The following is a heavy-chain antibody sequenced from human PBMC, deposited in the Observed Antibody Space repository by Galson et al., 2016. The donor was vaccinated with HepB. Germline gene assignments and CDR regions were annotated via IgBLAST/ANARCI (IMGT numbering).Heavy chain of an antibody. CDR3: AKELGIYAGNSGAFDI. CDR1: GGSFSDYS. CDR2: IIHSGGT. D-gene: IGHD4-23*01. J-gene: IGHJ3*02. V-gene: IGHV4-34*12. Sequence: SETLSLTCGVSGGSFSDYSWTWVRQPPGKRLEWIGDIIHSGGTNYNPSLTGRVTISLDTSKNQFSLTLRSATAADTAVYYCAKELGIYAGNSGAFDIWGQGTMVTVSS.